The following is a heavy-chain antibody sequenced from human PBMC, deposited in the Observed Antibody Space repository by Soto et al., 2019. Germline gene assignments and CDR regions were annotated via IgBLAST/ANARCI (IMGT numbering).Heavy chain of an antibody. CDR1: GFTFGGYF. V-gene: IGHV3-23*01. CDR2: IDTTGGRT. J-gene: IGHJ6*02. Sequence: EVQLLESGGGLVQPGESLRLSCAASGFTFGGYFMNWVRQAPGKGLEWVSDIDTTGGRTHYAESVRGRFTISRDNSRNTLYLQINSLSAEDPALYYCTKDRHWYGMDVWGRGTTVTVSS. D-gene: IGHD1-1*01. CDR3: TKDRHWYGMDV.